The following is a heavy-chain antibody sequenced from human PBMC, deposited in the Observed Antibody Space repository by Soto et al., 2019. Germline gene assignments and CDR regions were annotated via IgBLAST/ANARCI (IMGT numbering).Heavy chain of an antibody. J-gene: IGHJ4*02. CDR2: ISSNGGST. CDR1: GFTFSSYA. D-gene: IGHD6-13*01. V-gene: IGHV3-64*01. CDR3: ARVGQQRKTKGSYFDY. Sequence: GGSLRLSCAASGFTFSSYAMHWVRQAPGKGLEYVSAISSNGGSTYYANSVKGRFTISRDNSKNTLYLQMGSLRAEDMAVYYCARVGQQRKTKGSYFDYWGQGTLVTVSS.